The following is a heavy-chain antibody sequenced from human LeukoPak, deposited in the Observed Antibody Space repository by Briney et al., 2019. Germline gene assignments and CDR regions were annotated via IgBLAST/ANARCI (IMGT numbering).Heavy chain of an antibody. CDR2: IIPIFGTA. D-gene: IGHD3-10*01. Sequence: VASVKVSCKASGYTFTGYYMHWVRQAPGQGLEWMGRIIPIFGTANYAQKFQGRVTITTDESTSTAYMELSSLRSEDTAVYYCARGSLWFGESPHFDYWGQGTLVTVSS. J-gene: IGHJ4*02. V-gene: IGHV1-69*05. CDR1: GYTFTGYY. CDR3: ARGSLWFGESPHFDY.